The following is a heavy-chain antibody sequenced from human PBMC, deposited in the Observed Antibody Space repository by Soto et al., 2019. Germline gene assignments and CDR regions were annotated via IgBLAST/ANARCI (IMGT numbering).Heavy chain of an antibody. CDR2: TYYRSRFFS. Sequence: QTLSLTCVISGDSVSSYSAAWNWIRQSPSGGLEWLGRTYYRSRFFSDYAESVKSRIIINPDTSKNEFSLQLKSVTPEDTAVYYCARDRCSSSGWFDPWGQGTPVTVSS. CDR1: GDSVSSYSAA. V-gene: IGHV6-1*01. CDR3: ARDRCSSSGWFDP. J-gene: IGHJ5*02. D-gene: IGHD6-6*01.